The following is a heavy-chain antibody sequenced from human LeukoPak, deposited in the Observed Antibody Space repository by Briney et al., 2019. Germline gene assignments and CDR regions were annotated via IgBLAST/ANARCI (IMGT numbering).Heavy chain of an antibody. Sequence: PSETLSLTCTVSGGSISGYYWSWIRQPPGKGLEWIGYIYYSGSTNYNPSLKSRVTISVDTSKNQFSLKLSSVTAADTAVYYCARGLLNSGLHPFDYWGQGTLVTVSS. CDR1: GGSISGYY. CDR3: ARGLLNSGLHPFDY. V-gene: IGHV4-59*01. J-gene: IGHJ4*02. CDR2: IYYSGST. D-gene: IGHD5-12*01.